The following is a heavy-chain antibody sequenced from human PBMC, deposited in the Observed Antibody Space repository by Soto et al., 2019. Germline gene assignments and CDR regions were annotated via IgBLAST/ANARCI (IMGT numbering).Heavy chain of an antibody. D-gene: IGHD1-26*01. CDR2: IYYSGST. CDR3: ARVGATRSMGHYYYYGMDV. CDR1: GGSISSYY. Sequence: SETLYLTCTVSGGSISSYYWSWIRQPPGKGLEWIGYIYYSGSTNYNPSLKSRVTISVDTSKNQFSLKLSAVTAADTAVYYCARVGATRSMGHYYYYGMDVWGQGTTVTVSS. V-gene: IGHV4-59*01. J-gene: IGHJ6*02.